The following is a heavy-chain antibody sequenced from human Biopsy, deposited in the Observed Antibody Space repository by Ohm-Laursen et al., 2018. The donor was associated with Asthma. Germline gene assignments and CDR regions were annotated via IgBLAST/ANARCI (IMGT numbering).Heavy chain of an antibody. CDR3: AWGYSGSDRIVYYYSGLEV. J-gene: IGHJ6*02. CDR2: LIPVLGTP. Sequence: ASVKVSCKASGDSFSNYAISWVRQAPGQGLEWMGGLIPVLGTPDHAQMFGGRVTITADESTSTAYMELSSLSSEDTAVYYCAWGYSGSDRIVYYYSGLEVWGQGTTVTVSS. CDR1: GDSFSNYA. D-gene: IGHD5-12*01. V-gene: IGHV1-69*13.